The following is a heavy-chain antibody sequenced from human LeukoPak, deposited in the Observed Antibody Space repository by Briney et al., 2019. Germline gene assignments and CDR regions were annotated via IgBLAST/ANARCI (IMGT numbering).Heavy chain of an antibody. Sequence: SVKVSCKASGYTFTGYYMHWVRQAPGQGLEWMGGIIPIFGTANYAQKFQGRVTITADESTSTAYMELSSLRSEDTAVYYCASGSDYFDYWGQGTLVTVSS. CDR3: ASGSDYFDY. CDR1: GYTFTGYY. V-gene: IGHV1-69*13. CDR2: IIPIFGTA. J-gene: IGHJ4*02.